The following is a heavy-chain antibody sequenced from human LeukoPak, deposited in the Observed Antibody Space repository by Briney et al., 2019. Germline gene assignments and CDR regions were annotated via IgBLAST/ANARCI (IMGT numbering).Heavy chain of an antibody. CDR2: IWYDASNK. J-gene: IGHJ4*02. V-gene: IGHV3-33*08. Sequence: GGSLRLSCAASGFTFSDYYMSWIRQAPGKGLEWVAVIWYDASNKYYAESVKGRFTISRDNSRNTVFLQMNSLRAEDTAIYYCATDISTHYFGSWGQGTLVTVSS. CDR3: ATDISTHYFGS. D-gene: IGHD3-9*01. CDR1: GFTFSDYY.